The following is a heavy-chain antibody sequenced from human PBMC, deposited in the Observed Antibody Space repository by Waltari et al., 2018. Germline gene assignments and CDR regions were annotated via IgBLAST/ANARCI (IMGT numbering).Heavy chain of an antibody. D-gene: IGHD3-16*02. CDR1: GGSISSYY. V-gene: IGHV4-4*09. CDR3: ARGGRWGSYRPFDY. J-gene: IGHJ4*02. CDR2: IYTSGST. Sequence: QVQLQESGPGLVKPSETLSLTCTVSGGSISSYYWSWIRQPPGKGLEWIGYIYTSGSTNYTPSLKSRVTISVDTSKNQFSLKLSSVTAADTAVYYCARGGRWGSYRPFDYWGQGTLVTVSS.